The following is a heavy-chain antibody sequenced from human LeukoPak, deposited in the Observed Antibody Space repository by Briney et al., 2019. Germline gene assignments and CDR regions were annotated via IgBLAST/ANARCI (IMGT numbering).Heavy chain of an antibody. V-gene: IGHV1-8*01. Sequence: ASVKVSCKASGYTFTSYDINWVRQATGQGLEWMGWMNPNSGNTGYAQKFQGRVTMTRNTAISTAYMELSSLRSEATAVYYCARIPPGVFGVVPWYGMDVWGQGTTVTVSS. CDR2: MNPNSGNT. CDR3: ARIPPGVFGVVPWYGMDV. J-gene: IGHJ6*02. D-gene: IGHD3-3*01. CDR1: GYTFTSYD.